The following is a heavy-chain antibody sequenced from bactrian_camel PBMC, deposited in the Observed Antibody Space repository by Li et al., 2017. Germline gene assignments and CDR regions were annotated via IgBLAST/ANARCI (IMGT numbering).Heavy chain of an antibody. V-gene: IGHV3S55*01. CDR2: IETDGRT. CDR1: GYTSRRHC. J-gene: IGHJ4*01. Sequence: QVQLVESGGDSVQAGGSLTLSCVGSGYTSRRHCMGWFRVAPGKEREGVAVIETDGRTTYADPEKGRFTISKDNAKNTLYLQMNSLKAEDTAAYYCAADSGPDDVACAMSYWGQGTQVTVS. CDR3: AADSGPDDVACAMSY.